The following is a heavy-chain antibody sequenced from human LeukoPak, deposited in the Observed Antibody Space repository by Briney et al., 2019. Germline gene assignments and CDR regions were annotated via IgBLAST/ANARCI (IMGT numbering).Heavy chain of an antibody. CDR1: GGSFSGYY. CDR3: ARGRRYSGSYGTDY. CDR2: INHSGST. D-gene: IGHD1-26*01. J-gene: IGHJ4*02. V-gene: IGHV4-34*01. Sequence: RPSETLSLTCAVYGGSFSGYYWSWIRQPPEKGLEWIGEINHSGSTNYNPSLKSRVTISVDTSKNQFSLKLSSVTAADTAVYYCARGRRYSGSYGTDYWGQGTLVTVSS.